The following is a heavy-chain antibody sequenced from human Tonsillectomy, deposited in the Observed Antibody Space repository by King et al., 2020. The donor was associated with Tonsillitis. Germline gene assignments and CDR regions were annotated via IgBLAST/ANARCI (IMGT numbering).Heavy chain of an antibody. CDR2: ISYDGSNK. V-gene: IGHV3-33*05. Sequence: VQLVESGGGVVQPGRSLRLSCAASGFTFSSFGMHWVRQAPGKGLEWVAVISYDGSNKYYADSVKGRFTFSRDNSKNTLYLQMNSLRAEDTAVYYCAREAVSRRSLSSSWSKVYYYYGMDVWGQGTTVTVSS. J-gene: IGHJ6*02. D-gene: IGHD6-13*01. CDR3: AREAVSRRSLSSSWSKVYYYYGMDV. CDR1: GFTFSSFG.